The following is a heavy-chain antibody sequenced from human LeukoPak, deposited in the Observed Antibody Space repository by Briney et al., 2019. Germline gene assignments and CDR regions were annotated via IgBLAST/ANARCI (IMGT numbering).Heavy chain of an antibody. J-gene: IGHJ6*04. CDR1: GGSISSYC. V-gene: IGHV4-59*01. Sequence: SETLSLTCTVPGGSISSYCWSWIRQPPGKGLEWIGYIYYSGSTNYNPSLKSRVTISVDTSKNQFSLKLSSVTAADTAVYYCARGQIAVAGTVDYGMDVWGKGTTVTVSS. CDR2: IYYSGST. D-gene: IGHD6-19*01. CDR3: ARGQIAVAGTVDYGMDV.